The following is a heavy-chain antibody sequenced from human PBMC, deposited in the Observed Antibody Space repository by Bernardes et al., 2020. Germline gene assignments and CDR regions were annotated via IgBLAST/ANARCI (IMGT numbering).Heavy chain of an antibody. V-gene: IGHV3-23*01. CDR2: ISGSGGST. CDR1: GFTFSSYA. J-gene: IGHJ4*02. CDR3: AKGADGCSGGSCPLGY. Sequence: GGSLRLSCAASGFTFSSYAMSWVRQAPGKGLEWVSAISGSGGSTYYADSVKGRFTISRDNSKNTLYLQMNSLRAEDTAVYYCAKGADGCSGGSCPLGYWGQGTLVTVSS. D-gene: IGHD2-15*01.